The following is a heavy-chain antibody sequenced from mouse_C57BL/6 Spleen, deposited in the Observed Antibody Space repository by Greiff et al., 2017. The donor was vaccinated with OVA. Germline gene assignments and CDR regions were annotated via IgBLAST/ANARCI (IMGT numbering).Heavy chain of an antibody. J-gene: IGHJ2*01. CDR1: GYSITSGYY. Sequence: EVQLVESGPGLVKPSQSLSLTCSVTGYSITSGYYWNWIRQFPGNKLEWMGYISYDGSHNYNQSLKNRISITRDTSKNQFFMKFNSVTTEDTATYYCARQRSVGYFDYWGQGPTLTVSA. CDR3: ARQRSVGYFDY. CDR2: ISYDGSH. V-gene: IGHV3-6*01.